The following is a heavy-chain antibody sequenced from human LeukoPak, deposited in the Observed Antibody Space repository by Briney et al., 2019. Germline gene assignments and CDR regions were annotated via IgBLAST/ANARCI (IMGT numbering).Heavy chain of an antibody. CDR1: GYTFTSYG. Sequence: WASVKVSCKASGYTFTSYGISWVRQAPGQGLEWMGWISAYNGNTNYAQKLQGRLTMTTDTSTSTAYMELRSLRSDDTAVYYCARLQAYCGGDCLYYFDYWGQGTLVTVSS. D-gene: IGHD2-21*01. V-gene: IGHV1-18*01. J-gene: IGHJ4*02. CDR3: ARLQAYCGGDCLYYFDY. CDR2: ISAYNGNT.